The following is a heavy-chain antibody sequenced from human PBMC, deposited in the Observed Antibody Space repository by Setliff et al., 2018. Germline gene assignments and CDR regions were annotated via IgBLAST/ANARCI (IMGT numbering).Heavy chain of an antibody. D-gene: IGHD2-15*01. V-gene: IGHV3-33*08. CDR3: ARTCSGSGCYAGLES. CDR2: IWDDGGNK. Sequence: GGSLRLSCAASGFTFSTYRMHWVRQAPGKGLEWVAVIWDDGGNKYHADSVKGRFTISRDNSKNTLYLQMNSLRPEDTAVYYCARTCSGSGCYAGLESWGQGTLVTVSS. J-gene: IGHJ4*02. CDR1: GFTFSTYR.